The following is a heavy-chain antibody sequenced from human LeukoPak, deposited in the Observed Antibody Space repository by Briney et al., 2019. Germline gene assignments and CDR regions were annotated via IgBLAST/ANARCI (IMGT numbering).Heavy chain of an antibody. V-gene: IGHV4-39*01. J-gene: IGHJ4*02. CDR2: IYSTGTT. Sequence: SETLSLTCTVSGDSISSGTHYWGWIRQPPGRGLEWLATIYSTGTTFYNSSLKSRVTISVDTSKNEFSLKLTSMTAADTAVYYCARQRGSGTWAFDCWGQGTLVTVSS. D-gene: IGHD3-10*01. CDR3: ARQRGSGTWAFDC. CDR1: GDSISSGTHY.